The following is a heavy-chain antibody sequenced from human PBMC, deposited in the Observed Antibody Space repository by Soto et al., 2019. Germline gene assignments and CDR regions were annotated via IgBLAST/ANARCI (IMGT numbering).Heavy chain of an antibody. J-gene: IGHJ6*02. Sequence: PGGSLRLSCSASVFTFSSYGMHWVRQAPGKGLEWVAAIWYDGSNKYYADSVKGRFTISRDNSKNTLYLQMNSLRAEDTAVYYCARDIYSSSSRGYYYYGMDVWGQGTTVTVSS. CDR3: ARDIYSSSSRGYYYYGMDV. CDR1: VFTFSSYG. CDR2: IWYDGSNK. D-gene: IGHD6-6*01. V-gene: IGHV3-33*01.